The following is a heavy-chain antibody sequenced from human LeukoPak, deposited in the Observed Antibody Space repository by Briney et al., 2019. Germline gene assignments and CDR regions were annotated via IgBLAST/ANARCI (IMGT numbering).Heavy chain of an antibody. CDR1: AGSFSGDS. Sequence: PSETLSLTCVVSAGSFSGDSWSWIRQAPGKGLEWIGEVTRTGSTNYHPSLKSRVLISVDTSKSQFSLKVNSVTAADMGVYYCARGDGVIGAIGIGSWYFDLWGRGTLVAVSP. V-gene: IGHV4-34*01. CDR2: VTRTGST. D-gene: IGHD2/OR15-2a*01. J-gene: IGHJ2*01. CDR3: ARGDGVIGAIGIGSWYFDL.